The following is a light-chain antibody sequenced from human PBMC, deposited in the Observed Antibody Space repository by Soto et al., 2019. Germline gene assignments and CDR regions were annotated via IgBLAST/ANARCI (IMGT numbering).Light chain of an antibody. CDR3: AAWDDSLNVLV. CDR2: NNN. CDR1: SSNIGSNT. V-gene: IGLV1-44*01. J-gene: IGLJ1*01. Sequence: QSVLTQPPSASGTPGQRVTISCSGSSSNIGSNTVNWYQQLPGTAPKLLIYNNNQRPSGVPDRFSGSKSGTSACLAISGLQAEDEADYYCAAWDDSLNVLVFGTGTKLTVL.